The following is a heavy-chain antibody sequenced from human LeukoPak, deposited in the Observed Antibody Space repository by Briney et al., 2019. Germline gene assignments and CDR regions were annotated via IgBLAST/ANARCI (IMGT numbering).Heavy chain of an antibody. CDR3: ARYSRPSYCSGGSCYSHAFDI. J-gene: IGHJ3*02. V-gene: IGHV4-38-2*02. CDR2: ISHSGST. D-gene: IGHD2-15*01. Sequence: SETLSLTCSVSDYSISSGFFWGWIRQPPGKGLEWIGSISHSGSTYYNPSLKSRVTISVDTSKNQFSLKLSSVTAADTAVYYCARYSRPSYCSGGSCYSHAFDIWGQGTMVTVSS. CDR1: DYSISSGFF.